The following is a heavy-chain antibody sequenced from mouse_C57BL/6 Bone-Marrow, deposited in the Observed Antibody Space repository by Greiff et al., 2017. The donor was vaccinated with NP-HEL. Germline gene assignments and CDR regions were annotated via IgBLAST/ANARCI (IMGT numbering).Heavy chain of an antibody. J-gene: IGHJ3*01. V-gene: IGHV3-6*01. CDR3: AREGLLFFAY. Sequence: ESGPGLVKPSQSLSLTCSVTGYSITSGYYWNWIRQFPGNKLEWMGYISYDGSNNYNPSLKNRISITRDTSKNQFFLKLNSVTTEDTATYYCAREGLLFFAYWGQGTLVTVSA. D-gene: IGHD2-10*01. CDR2: ISYDGSN. CDR1: GYSITSGYY.